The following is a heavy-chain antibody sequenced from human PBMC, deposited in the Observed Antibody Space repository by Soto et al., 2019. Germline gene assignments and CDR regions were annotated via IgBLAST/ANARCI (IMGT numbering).Heavy chain of an antibody. CDR2: SIPILALA. J-gene: IGHJ3*01. D-gene: IGHD2-15*01. V-gene: IGHV1-69*02. CDR3: ARVDCSENRCHPTA. CDR1: GGAFDSYT. Sequence: QVHLVQSGAEVKNPGSSVKVSCKASGGAFDSYTVAWVRQAPGQGLEWVGRSIPILALANYARKFQGRVTITADKSTTTTYMQLSSLPSDDTALYYCARVDCSENRCHPTAGGQGTMVTVSS.